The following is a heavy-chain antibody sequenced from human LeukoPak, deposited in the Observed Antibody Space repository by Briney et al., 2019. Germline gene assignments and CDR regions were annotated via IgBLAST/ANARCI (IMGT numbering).Heavy chain of an antibody. CDR3: AKADSIAAAGIFDY. J-gene: IGHJ4*02. Sequence: PGGSLRLSCAASGFTFSSYALHWVRQAPGKGLEWVAVISYDGSNKYYADSVKGRFTISRDNSKNTLYLQMNSLRAEDTAVYYCAKADSIAAAGIFDYWGQGTLVTVSS. D-gene: IGHD6-13*01. CDR2: ISYDGSNK. CDR1: GFTFSSYA. V-gene: IGHV3-30*04.